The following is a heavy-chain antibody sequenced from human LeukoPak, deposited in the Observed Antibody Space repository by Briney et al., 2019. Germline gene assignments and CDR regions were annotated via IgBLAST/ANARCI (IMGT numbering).Heavy chain of an antibody. Sequence: GGSLRLSCAASGFNFSRYAMSWVCQAPGKGLEWVSAISGSGVSTYYADSVKGRFTISRDNSKNTLYLKMNSLRAEDTAVYYCATLELAYCGGDCYTNFDYWGQGTLVTVSS. CDR2: ISGSGVST. D-gene: IGHD2-21*02. V-gene: IGHV3-23*01. CDR3: ATLELAYCGGDCYTNFDY. CDR1: GFNFSRYA. J-gene: IGHJ4*02.